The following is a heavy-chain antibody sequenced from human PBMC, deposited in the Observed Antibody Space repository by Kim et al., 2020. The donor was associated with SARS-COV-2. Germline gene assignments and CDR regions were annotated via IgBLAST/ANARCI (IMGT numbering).Heavy chain of an antibody. J-gene: IGHJ4*02. CDR3: AKETAVAGTFDY. D-gene: IGHD6-19*01. Sequence: YYADSVKGRFTISRDNYKNTLYLQMNSLRAEDTAVYYCAKETAVAGTFDYWGQGTLVTVSS. V-gene: IGHV3-23*01.